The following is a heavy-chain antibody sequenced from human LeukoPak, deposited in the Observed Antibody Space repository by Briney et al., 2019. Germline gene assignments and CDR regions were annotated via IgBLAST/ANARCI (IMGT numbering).Heavy chain of an antibody. Sequence: GGSLRLSCAASGFTFSDYYMSWIRQAPGKGLEWVSYISSSGNTIYHADSVKGRFTISRDNAKNSLYLQMNRLRAEDTALYYCAKASSRYFDWSHFDYWGQGTLVTVSS. D-gene: IGHD3-9*01. CDR1: GFTFSDYY. CDR3: AKASSRYFDWSHFDY. J-gene: IGHJ4*02. CDR2: ISSSGNTI. V-gene: IGHV3-11*01.